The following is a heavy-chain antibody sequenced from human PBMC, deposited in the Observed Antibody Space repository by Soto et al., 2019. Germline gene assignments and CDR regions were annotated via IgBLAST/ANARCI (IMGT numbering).Heavy chain of an antibody. Sequence: VQLLESGGGLVQPGGSLRLSCAASGFTFGSSAMTWVRLAPGKGLEWVSSISGSGRTYYADSVKGRFTISRDNSKNTLYLQMNSLRAEDTAIYRCAKGPTIFGVVITYSYYYGMDVWGQGTTVTVSS. D-gene: IGHD3-3*01. J-gene: IGHJ6*02. CDR2: ISGSGRT. V-gene: IGHV3-23*01. CDR1: GFTFGSSA. CDR3: AKGPTIFGVVITYSYYYGMDV.